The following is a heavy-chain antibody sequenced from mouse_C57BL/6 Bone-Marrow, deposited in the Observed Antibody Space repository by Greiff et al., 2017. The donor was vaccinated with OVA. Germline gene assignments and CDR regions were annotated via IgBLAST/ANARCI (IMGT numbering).Heavy chain of an antibody. D-gene: IGHD2-4*01. Sequence: EVQLQQSGPELVKPGASVKISCKASGYTFTDYYMNWVKQSHGKSLEWIGDINPNNGGTSYNQKFKGKATLTVDKSSSTAYMELRSLTSEDSAVYYCARKKGLRRRYFDDWGQGTTLTVSS. CDR1: GYTFTDYY. V-gene: IGHV1-26*01. CDR2: INPNNGGT. CDR3: ARKKGLRRRYFDD. J-gene: IGHJ2*01.